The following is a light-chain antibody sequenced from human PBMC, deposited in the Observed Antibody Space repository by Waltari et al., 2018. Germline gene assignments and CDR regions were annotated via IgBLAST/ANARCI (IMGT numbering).Light chain of an antibody. J-gene: IGKJ4*01. CDR3: QQRYKWPHS. CDR2: DAF. CDR1: QIVRTN. V-gene: IGKV3-11*01. Sequence: EIVFTQSPATLSLSAGERATLSCRASQIVRTNLAWYQKRPGQAPRLLIYDAFDRAAGVPARFSGSSSGVEFTLTISSLEPEDSGVYFCQQRYKWPHSFGGGTKVEI.